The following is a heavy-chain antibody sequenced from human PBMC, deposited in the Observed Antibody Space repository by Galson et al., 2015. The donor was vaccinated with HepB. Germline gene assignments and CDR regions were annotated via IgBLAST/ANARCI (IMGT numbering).Heavy chain of an antibody. CDR2: IKRESDGGTT. V-gene: IGHV3-15*05. CDR3: ATIFSYGSRSEVGFDF. J-gene: IGHJ4*02. Sequence: SLRLSCAAGFTSSHGWMSWVRQAPGKGLEWVGLIKRESDGGTTDYAAPVKGRFTISRDDSKNTLYLQMNSLKTEDTAVYYCATIFSYGSRSEVGFDFWGQGTLVTVSS. CDR1: GFTSSHGW. D-gene: IGHD3-10*01.